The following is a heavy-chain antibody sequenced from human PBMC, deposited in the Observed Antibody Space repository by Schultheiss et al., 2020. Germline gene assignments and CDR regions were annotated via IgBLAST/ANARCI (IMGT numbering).Heavy chain of an antibody. Sequence: GESLKISCAASGFTFSGSAMHWVRQASGKGLEWVGRIRSKANSYATAYAASVKGRFTISRDDSKNTLYLQMNSLRAEDTAVYYCSALLSAAAIFDSWGQGTLGTVSS. CDR1: GFTFSGSA. J-gene: IGHJ4*02. CDR3: SALLSAAAIFDS. D-gene: IGHD2-2*01. V-gene: IGHV3-73*01. CDR2: IRSKANSYAT.